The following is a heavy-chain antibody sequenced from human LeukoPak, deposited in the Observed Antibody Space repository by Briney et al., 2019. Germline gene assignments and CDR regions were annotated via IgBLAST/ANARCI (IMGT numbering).Heavy chain of an antibody. CDR1: GYTFTGYY. J-gene: IGHJ6*02. CDR2: INPNSGGT. V-gene: IGHV1-2*02. D-gene: IGHD6-13*01. Sequence: ASVTVSCKASGYTFTGYYMHWVRQAPGQGLEWMGWINPNSGGTNYAQKFQGRVTMTRDTSISTAYMELSRLGSDDTAVYYCARVRIAAPYYYYYGMDVWGQGTTVTVSS. CDR3: ARVRIAAPYYYYYGMDV.